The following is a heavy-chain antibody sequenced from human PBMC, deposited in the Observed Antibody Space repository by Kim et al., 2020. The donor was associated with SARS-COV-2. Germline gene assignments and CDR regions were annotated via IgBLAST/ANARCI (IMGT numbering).Heavy chain of an antibody. J-gene: IGHJ6*02. CDR3: ARGRRMCCYCSSTSCYKFVPYYYYGMDV. Sequence: SETLSLTCAVYGGSFSGYYWSWIRQPPGKGLEWIGEINHSGSTNYNPSLKSRVTISVDTSKNQFSLKLSSVTAADTAVYYCARGRRMCCYCSSTSCYKFVPYYYYGMDVWGQGTTVTVSS. CDR1: GGSFSGYY. V-gene: IGHV4-34*01. D-gene: IGHD2-2*02. CDR2: INHSGST.